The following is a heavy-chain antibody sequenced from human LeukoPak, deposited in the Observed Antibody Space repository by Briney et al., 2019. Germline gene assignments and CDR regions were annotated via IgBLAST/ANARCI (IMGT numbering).Heavy chain of an antibody. D-gene: IGHD6-13*01. Sequence: ASVKVSCKASGYTFTGYFLHWVRRAHGQGFEWMGWINPNSGGTYYTQRFQGRVTMTRDTSISTAYMELSSLSSDDTAVYYCARAQSLTAPAGTFANSWGQGTLVTVSS. CDR1: GYTFTGYF. CDR2: INPNSGGT. CDR3: ARAQSLTAPAGTFANS. V-gene: IGHV1-2*02. J-gene: IGHJ4*02.